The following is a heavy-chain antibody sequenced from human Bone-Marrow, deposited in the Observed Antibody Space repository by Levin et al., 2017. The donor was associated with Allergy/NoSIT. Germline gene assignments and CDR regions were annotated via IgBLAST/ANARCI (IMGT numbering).Heavy chain of an antibody. CDR2: IYSGGSI. V-gene: IGHV3-53*01. D-gene: IGHD5-12*01. Sequence: GASVKVSCAASGFTVSSNYMSWVRQAPGKGLEWVSVIYSGGSIYYADSVKGRFTISRDNSENTLYLQMNSLRAEDTAIYYCTRGGGYTGVDYWGQGTLVTVSS. J-gene: IGHJ4*02. CDR3: TRGGGYTGVDY. CDR1: GFTVSSNY.